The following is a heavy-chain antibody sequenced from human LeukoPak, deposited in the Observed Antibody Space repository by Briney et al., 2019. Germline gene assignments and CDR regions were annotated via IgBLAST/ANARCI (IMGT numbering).Heavy chain of an antibody. D-gene: IGHD3-10*01. J-gene: IGHJ5*02. Sequence: GASVKVSCKASGYTFTGYYMHWVRQAPGQGLEGMGWINPNSGGTNYAQKFQGRVTMTRDTSISTAYMELSRLRSDDTAVYYCARNAITMVRGVIGRFDPWGQGTLVTVSS. CDR3: ARNAITMVRGVIGRFDP. CDR2: INPNSGGT. V-gene: IGHV1-2*02. CDR1: GYTFTGYY.